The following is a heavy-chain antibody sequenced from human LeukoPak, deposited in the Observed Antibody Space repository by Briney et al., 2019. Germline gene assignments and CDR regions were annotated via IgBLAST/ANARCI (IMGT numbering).Heavy chain of an antibody. Sequence: GGSLRLSCAVSGFTFSSYAMSWVRQAPGKGLEWVSAISGSGGGTYYADSVKGRFTISRDNSKNTLYLQMNSLRAEDTAVYYCAKGFVRFGDLNDAFDIWGQGTMVTVSS. CDR1: GFTFSSYA. CDR3: AKGFVRFGDLNDAFDI. J-gene: IGHJ3*02. CDR2: ISGSGGGT. D-gene: IGHD3-10*01. V-gene: IGHV3-23*01.